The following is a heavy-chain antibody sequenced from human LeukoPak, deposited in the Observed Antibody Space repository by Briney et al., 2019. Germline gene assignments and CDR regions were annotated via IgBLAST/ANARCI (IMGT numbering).Heavy chain of an antibody. J-gene: IGHJ4*02. CDR2: IYTSGST. CDR3: ARDVYYGSGSSLDY. V-gene: IGHV4-4*07. D-gene: IGHD3-10*01. Sequence: SETLSLTCAVYGGSFSGYYWSWIRQPAGKGLEWIGRIYTSGSTNYNPSLKGRVTISVDTSKNQFSLKLSSVTAADTAVYYCARDVYYGSGSSLDYWGQGTLVTVSS. CDR1: GGSFSGYY.